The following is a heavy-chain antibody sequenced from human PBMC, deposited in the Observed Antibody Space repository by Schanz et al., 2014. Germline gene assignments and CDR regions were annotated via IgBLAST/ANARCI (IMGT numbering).Heavy chain of an antibody. D-gene: IGHD3-16*02. V-gene: IGHV3-30*03. CDR3: TRSYYDFSWGSYRFRAFDI. J-gene: IGHJ3*02. CDR1: GFTFSSYG. Sequence: VQLVESGGGLVQPGGSLRLSCSASGFTFSSYGMHWVRQAPGKGLEWVAVISYDGSNKYYADSVKGRFTISRDNSKNTLYLQMNSLRAGDTAIYFCTRSYYDFSWGSYRFRAFDIWGQGTTVIVSS. CDR2: ISYDGSNK.